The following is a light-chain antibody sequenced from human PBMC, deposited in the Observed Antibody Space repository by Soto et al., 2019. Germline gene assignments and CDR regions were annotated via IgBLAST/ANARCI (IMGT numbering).Light chain of an antibody. J-gene: IGLJ2*01. CDR1: NGSIASNY. CDR2: EDN. V-gene: IGLV6-57*04. Sequence: NFMLTQPHSVSESPGKTVTISCTRSNGSIASNYVQWYQQRPGSAPTTVIYEDNQRPSGVPDRFSGSIDSSSNSASLTISGLKTEDEADYYCQSYDSSNVVFGGGTKVTVL. CDR3: QSYDSSNVV.